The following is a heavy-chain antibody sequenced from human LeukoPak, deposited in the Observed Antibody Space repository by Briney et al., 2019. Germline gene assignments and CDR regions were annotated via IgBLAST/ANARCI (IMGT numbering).Heavy chain of an antibody. Sequence: ASVKVSCKASGYTFTGYYMHWVRQAPGQGLEWMGWINPSGGSTSYAQKFQGRVTMTRDTSTSTVYMELSSLRSEDTAVYYCARAAGEGYSYGQTRDAFDIWGQGTMVTVSS. D-gene: IGHD5-18*01. CDR3: ARAAGEGYSYGQTRDAFDI. CDR1: GYTFTGYY. CDR2: INPSGGST. V-gene: IGHV1-46*01. J-gene: IGHJ3*02.